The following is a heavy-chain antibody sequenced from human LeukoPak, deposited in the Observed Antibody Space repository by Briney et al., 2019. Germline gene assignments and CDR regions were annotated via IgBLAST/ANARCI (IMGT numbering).Heavy chain of an antibody. CDR1: GFTFSSYS. Sequence: PGGSLRLSCAASGFTFSSYSMNWVRQAPGKGLEWVSSISSSSSYIYYADSVKGRFTISRDNAKNSLYLQMNSLRAEDTAVYYCARVASDSSSYSGYWGQGTLVTVSS. J-gene: IGHJ4*02. CDR2: ISSSSSYI. V-gene: IGHV3-21*01. D-gene: IGHD3-22*01. CDR3: ARVASDSSSYSGY.